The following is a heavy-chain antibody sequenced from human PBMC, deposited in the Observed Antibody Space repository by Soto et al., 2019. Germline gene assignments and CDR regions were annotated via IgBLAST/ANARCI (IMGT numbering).Heavy chain of an antibody. CDR3: TRQDVGRAGYNSY. CDR1: GFTFSGSA. V-gene: IGHV3-73*01. CDR2: IRSKANSYAT. D-gene: IGHD5-12*01. Sequence: EVQLVESGGGLVQPGGSLKLSCAASGFTFSGSAMHWVRQASGKGLEWVGRIRSKANSYATAYAASVKGRFTISRDDSKNTAYMQMNSLKTEDTAVYYCTRQDVGRAGYNSYWGQGTLVTVSS. J-gene: IGHJ4*02.